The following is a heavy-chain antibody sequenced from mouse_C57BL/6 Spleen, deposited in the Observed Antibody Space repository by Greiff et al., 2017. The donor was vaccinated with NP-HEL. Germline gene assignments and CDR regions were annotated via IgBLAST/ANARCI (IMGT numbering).Heavy chain of an antibody. D-gene: IGHD1-1*01. Sequence: EVQRVESGGGLVKPGGSLKLSCAASGFTFSSYAMSWVRQTPEKRLEWVATISDGGSYTYYPDNVKGRFTISRDNAKNNLYRQMSHLKSEDTAMYYCARERDYGSSYGYFDVWGTGTTVTVSS. V-gene: IGHV5-4*01. CDR1: GFTFSSYA. CDR3: ARERDYGSSYGYFDV. J-gene: IGHJ1*03. CDR2: ISDGGSYT.